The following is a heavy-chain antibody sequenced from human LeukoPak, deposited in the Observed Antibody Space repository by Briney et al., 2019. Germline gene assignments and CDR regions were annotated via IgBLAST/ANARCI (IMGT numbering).Heavy chain of an antibody. V-gene: IGHV3-9*01. CDR3: AREEYYDFPNLNWFDP. D-gene: IGHD3-3*01. CDR1: GFTFDDYA. CDR2: ISWNSGSI. J-gene: IGHJ5*02. Sequence: GGSLRLSCAASGFTFDDYAMHWVRQAPGKGLERVSGISWNSGSIGYADSVKGRFTISRDNAKNSLYLQMNSLRAEDTAVYYCAREEYYDFPNLNWFDPWGQGTLVTVSS.